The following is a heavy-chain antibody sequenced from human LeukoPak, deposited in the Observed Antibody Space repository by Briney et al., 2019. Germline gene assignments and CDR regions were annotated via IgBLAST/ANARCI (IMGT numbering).Heavy chain of an antibody. CDR1: GFTFSSYS. Sequence: GGSLRLSCAASGFTFSSYSMNWVRQAPGKGLEWVSSISSSSSYIYYADSVKGRFTISRDNAKNSLYLQTNSLRAEDTAVYYCARDVGDYDILTGTPYWGQGTLVTVSS. CDR3: ARDVGDYDILTGTPY. V-gene: IGHV3-21*01. D-gene: IGHD3-9*01. J-gene: IGHJ4*02. CDR2: ISSSSSYI.